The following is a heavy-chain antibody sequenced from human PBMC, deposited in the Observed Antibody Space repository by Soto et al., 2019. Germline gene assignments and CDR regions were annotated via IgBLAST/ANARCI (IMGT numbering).Heavy chain of an antibody. J-gene: IGHJ4*02. CDR1: GGSISSSSYY. V-gene: IGHV4-39*01. CDR3: ARLYDGFSSSWYSDY. Sequence: QLQLQESGPGLVKPSETLSLTCTVSGGSISSSSYYWGWIRQPPGKGLEWIGSIYYSGSTYYNPSLKSRVTISVDTSKNQFSLKLSSVTAADTAVYYCARLYDGFSSSWYSDYWGQGTLVTVSS. D-gene: IGHD6-13*01. CDR2: IYYSGST.